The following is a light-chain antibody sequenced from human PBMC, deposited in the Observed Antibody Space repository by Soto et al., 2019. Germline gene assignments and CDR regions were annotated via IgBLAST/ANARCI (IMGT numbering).Light chain of an antibody. J-gene: IGKJ1*01. V-gene: IGKV1-5*03. CDR2: KAS. CDR1: QSISSW. Sequence: DIQMTQSPSTLSASVGDRVTITCRASQSISSWLAWYQQKPGKAPKLLIYKASSLESGVPSRFSGSGSGTEFTLNISSLQPDDFETYYCQQYNSDSQTFGQGTKVDIK. CDR3: QQYNSDSQT.